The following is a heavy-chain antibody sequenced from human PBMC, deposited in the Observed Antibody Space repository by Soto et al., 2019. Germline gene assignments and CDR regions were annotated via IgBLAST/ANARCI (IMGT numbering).Heavy chain of an antibody. V-gene: IGHV4-31*03. CDR1: GESISSGGYY. D-gene: IGHD6-6*01. CDR2: IYDSESA. J-gene: IGHJ4*02. Sequence: QVQLQESGPGLVKPSQTLSLTCSVSGESISSGGYYWSWIRHHPGKGLEWIGYIYDSESAYYNPSLKSRVTISMDTSKNHFAMRLSSVTAADTAVYYCARASSSSSAADDWGQGTLATVSS. CDR3: ARASSSSSAADD.